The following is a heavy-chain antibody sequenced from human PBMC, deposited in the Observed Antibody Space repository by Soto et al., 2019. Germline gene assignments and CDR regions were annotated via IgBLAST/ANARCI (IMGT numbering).Heavy chain of an antibody. Sequence: ASVKVSCKASGYTFTSYYMHWVRQAPGQGFEWMGIINPSGGSTSYAQKFQGRVTMTRDTSTSTVYMELSSLRSEDTAVYYCARSIAAAGTPHYYYYMDVWGKGTTVTVSS. D-gene: IGHD6-13*01. CDR1: GYTFTSYY. CDR3: ARSIAAAGTPHYYYYMDV. V-gene: IGHV1-46*03. CDR2: INPSGGST. J-gene: IGHJ6*03.